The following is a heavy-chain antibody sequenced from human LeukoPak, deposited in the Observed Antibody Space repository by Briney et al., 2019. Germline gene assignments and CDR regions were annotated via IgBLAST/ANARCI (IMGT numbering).Heavy chain of an antibody. J-gene: IGHJ4*01. V-gene: IGHV3-30*03. D-gene: IGHD4-17*01. CDR1: GFTFSSYG. Sequence: GGSLRLSCAASGFTFSSYGMHWVRQAPGKGLEWVAVISDDGSNKYYVDSVKGRFTISRDKSKNTLYLQMNSLRVDDTAVYYCARDAATVTLLPDFWGQGTLVTVSS. CDR2: ISDDGSNK. CDR3: ARDAATVTLLPDF.